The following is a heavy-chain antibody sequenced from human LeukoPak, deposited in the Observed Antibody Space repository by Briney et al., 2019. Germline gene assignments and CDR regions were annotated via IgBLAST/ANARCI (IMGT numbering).Heavy chain of an antibody. J-gene: IGHJ4*02. CDR3: AKEVVGATNGDY. V-gene: IGHV3-23*01. Sequence: GGSLRLSCASPGFTFSSYAMSGVRQAPGEGLEWVSAISGSGGSTYYADSVKGRFTISRDNSKNTLYMQMNSLRAEDTAVYSCAKEVVGATNGDYWGQGTLVTVSS. CDR1: GFTFSSYA. D-gene: IGHD1-26*01. CDR2: ISGSGGST.